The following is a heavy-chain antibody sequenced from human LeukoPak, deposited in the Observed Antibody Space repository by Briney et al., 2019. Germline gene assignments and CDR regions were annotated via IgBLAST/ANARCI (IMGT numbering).Heavy chain of an antibody. J-gene: IGHJ2*01. CDR3: ARASGYCSSTSCPAYWYFDL. CDR1: GGSISSSSYY. Sequence: SETLSLTCTVSGGSISSSSYYWGWIRQPPGKGLEWIGSIYYSGSTYYNPSLKSRVTISVDTSKNQFSLKLSSVTAADTAVYYCARASGYCSSTSCPAYWYFDLWGRGTLVTVSS. V-gene: IGHV4-39*07. CDR2: IYYSGST. D-gene: IGHD2-2*01.